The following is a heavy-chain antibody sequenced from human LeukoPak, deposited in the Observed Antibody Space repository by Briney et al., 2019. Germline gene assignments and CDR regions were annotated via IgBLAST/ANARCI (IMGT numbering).Heavy chain of an antibody. V-gene: IGHV3-7*03. Sequence: GGSLRLSCAASGFTFSSYWMSWVRQAPGKGLEWVANIKQDGSEKYYVDSVKGRFTISRDNAKNSLYLQMNSLRAEDTALYYCAKGTGRYYYYYGMDVWGQGTAVTVSS. CDR1: GFTFSSYW. CDR3: AKGTGRYYYYYGMDV. D-gene: IGHD7-27*01. CDR2: IKQDGSEK. J-gene: IGHJ6*02.